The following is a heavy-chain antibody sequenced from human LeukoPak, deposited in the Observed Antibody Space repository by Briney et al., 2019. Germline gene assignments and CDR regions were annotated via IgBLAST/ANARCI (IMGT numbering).Heavy chain of an antibody. J-gene: IGHJ6*03. CDR3: ARQPNYYHIDV. CDR2: INPGDSDT. CDR1: GYSFTNYW. V-gene: IGHV5-51*01. Sequence: GESLKISCKASGYSFTNYWIGWVRQMPGKGLEWMGIINPGDSDTKYSPSFQGQVTISADKSISTAYLQWSSLKASDTAMYYCARQPNYYHIDVWGKGNTVIVSS.